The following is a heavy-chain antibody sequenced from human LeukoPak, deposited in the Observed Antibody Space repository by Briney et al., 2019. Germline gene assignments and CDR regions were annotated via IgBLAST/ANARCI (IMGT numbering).Heavy chain of an antibody. D-gene: IGHD3-10*01. Sequence: SETLSLTCTVSGFSISPYGWSWIRQSPGKGLEWIGYIYYSGSTRYNPALKSRLIISVDTSNNQFSLQMTTVTAADAAVYYCSRTNADGSADYWGQGTLVTVSS. V-gene: IGHV4-59*01. CDR2: IYYSGST. CDR1: GFSISPYG. J-gene: IGHJ4*02. CDR3: SRTNADGSADY.